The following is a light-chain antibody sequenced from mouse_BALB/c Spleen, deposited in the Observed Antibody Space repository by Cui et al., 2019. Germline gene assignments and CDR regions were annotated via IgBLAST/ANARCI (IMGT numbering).Light chain of an antibody. V-gene: IGKV14-111*01. Sequence: DIKMTQSPSSMYASLGERVTITCKASQYINSYLSWFQQKPGKSPKTLIYRANRLVDGVPSRFSGSGSGQDYSLTISSLEYEDMGIYYCLQYDEFPLTFGAGTKLELK. CDR1: QYINSY. CDR3: LQYDEFPLT. CDR2: RAN. J-gene: IGKJ5*01.